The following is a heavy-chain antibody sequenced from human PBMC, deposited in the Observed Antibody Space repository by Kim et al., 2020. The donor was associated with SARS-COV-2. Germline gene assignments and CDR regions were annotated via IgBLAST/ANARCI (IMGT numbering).Heavy chain of an antibody. Sequence: GGSLRLSCVTSRFSLSDHYIEWVRQGPGKGLEWVGRSGNKASSHATEYAASVRDRFIISRDDSRNSLYLQMNSLKTEDTAVYFCCRGYSGGPIYAFDIWGQGTGVTVSS. CDR2: SGNKASSHAT. J-gene: IGHJ3*02. CDR3: CRGYSGGPIYAFDI. D-gene: IGHD6-19*01. CDR1: RFSLSDHY. V-gene: IGHV3-72*01.